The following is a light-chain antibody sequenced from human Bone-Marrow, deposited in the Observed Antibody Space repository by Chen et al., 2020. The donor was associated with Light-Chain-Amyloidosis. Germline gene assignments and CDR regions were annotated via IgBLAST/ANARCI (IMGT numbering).Light chain of an antibody. CDR1: NIGSTS. CDR2: DDS. J-gene: IGLJ2*01. V-gene: IGLV3-21*02. CDR3: QVWDSNSDHHVV. Sequence: SYVLTQPSSVSVAPGQTATIAWGGNNIGSTSVHWYQQTPGQAPLLVVYDDSDRPSGIPERLSGSNSGNTATLTISRVEAGDEADYYCQVWDSNSDHHVVFGGGTKLTVL.